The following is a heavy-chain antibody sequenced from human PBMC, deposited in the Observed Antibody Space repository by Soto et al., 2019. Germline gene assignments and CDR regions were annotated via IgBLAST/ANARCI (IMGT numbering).Heavy chain of an antibody. Sequence: PGGSLRLSCAASGVTFSSYAMSWVRQAPGKGLEWVSAISGSGGSTYYADSVKGRFTISRDNSKNTLYLQMNSLRAEDTAVYYCAKDYYASGSYYGVGYNWFDPWGQGTLVTVSS. CDR1: GVTFSSYA. CDR2: ISGSGGST. V-gene: IGHV3-23*01. D-gene: IGHD3-10*01. CDR3: AKDYYASGSYYGVGYNWFDP. J-gene: IGHJ5*02.